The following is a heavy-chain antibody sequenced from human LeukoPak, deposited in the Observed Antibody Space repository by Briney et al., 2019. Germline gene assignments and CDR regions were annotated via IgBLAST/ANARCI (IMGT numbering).Heavy chain of an antibody. Sequence: GRSLRLSCAASGFTFSSYAMHWVRQAPGKGLEWVAVMSFDGSYKYYADSVKGRFTISRDNSESTLYLQMNSLRAEDTAVYYCAKSSDFVLGSPDYWGQGTLVTVSS. V-gene: IGHV3-30*18. J-gene: IGHJ4*02. CDR1: GFTFSSYA. CDR2: MSFDGSYK. CDR3: AKSSDFVLGSPDY. D-gene: IGHD2-15*01.